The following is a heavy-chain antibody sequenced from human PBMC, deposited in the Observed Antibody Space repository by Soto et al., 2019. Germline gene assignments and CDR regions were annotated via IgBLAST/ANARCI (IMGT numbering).Heavy chain of an antibody. V-gene: IGHV4-34*01. D-gene: IGHD3-22*01. CDR3: ARSMHYSDGSNYSPFDY. J-gene: IGHJ4*02. Sequence: SETLSLTCAVYGGSFSGYYWSWIRQPPGKGLEWIGEINHSGSTNYNPSLKSRVTISIDTSKNQFSLRLSSVTAADTAVYYCARSMHYSDGSNYSPFDYWGQGTLVTVSS. CDR2: INHSGST. CDR1: GGSFSGYY.